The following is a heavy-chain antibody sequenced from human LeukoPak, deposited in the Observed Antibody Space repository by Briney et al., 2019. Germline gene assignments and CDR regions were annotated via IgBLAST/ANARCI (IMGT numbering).Heavy chain of an antibody. J-gene: IGHJ6*03. Sequence: GGALRLSCAASGLTFSNAWMSWGRQAPGKGLEWGGRIKSKTDGGTTDYAARVKGRFTISRDDSKNTLYLQMNSLKTEDTAVYYCTTLLQWLRFPYYMDVWGKGTTVTVSS. V-gene: IGHV3-15*01. D-gene: IGHD5-12*01. CDR3: TTLLQWLRFPYYMDV. CDR2: IKSKTDGGTT. CDR1: GLTFSNAW.